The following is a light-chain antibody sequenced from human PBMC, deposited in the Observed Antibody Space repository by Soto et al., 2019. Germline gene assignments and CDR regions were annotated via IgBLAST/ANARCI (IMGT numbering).Light chain of an antibody. Sequence: QSVLTQPPSVSGAPGQRVTISCTGTRSNIGAGYDVHWYQQVPGTAPKLLIFTNSDRPSGVPDRFSASKSGTSASLAITGLQTEDEADYYCQSYDDSLSGPVVFGTGTKVTVL. V-gene: IGLV1-40*01. J-gene: IGLJ1*01. CDR2: TNS. CDR1: RSNIGAGYD. CDR3: QSYDDSLSGPVV.